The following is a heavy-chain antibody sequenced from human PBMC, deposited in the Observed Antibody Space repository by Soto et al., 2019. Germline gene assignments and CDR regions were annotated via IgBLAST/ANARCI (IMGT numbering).Heavy chain of an antibody. CDR2: ISHSGTT. CDR1: GGSFSGYY. D-gene: IGHD3-16*01. Sequence: PSETLSLTCAVYGGSFSGYYWSWIRQTPGKGLEWIGEISHSGTTNYNPSLKSRVTISVDTSNNRFSLKLSSVTAADTAVYYCARGRGGTSLGASWGQGTLVTVSS. CDR3: ARGRGGTSLGAS. J-gene: IGHJ5*02. V-gene: IGHV4-34*01.